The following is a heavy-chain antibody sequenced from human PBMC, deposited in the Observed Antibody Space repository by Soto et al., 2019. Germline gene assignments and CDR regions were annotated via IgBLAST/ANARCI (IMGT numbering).Heavy chain of an antibody. CDR2: VKTDGSSI. CDR1: GFTFSSHW. Sequence: GGSLRLSCAASGFTFSSHWMHWVRQIPGKGLVWVSRVKTDGSSISYADSVKGRFTISRDNAKNTLYLQMNSLTAEDTAVYYCANGRATYGLLTHDYWGQGTLVTVSS. D-gene: IGHD3-10*01. J-gene: IGHJ4*02. V-gene: IGHV3-74*01. CDR3: ANGRATYGLLTHDY.